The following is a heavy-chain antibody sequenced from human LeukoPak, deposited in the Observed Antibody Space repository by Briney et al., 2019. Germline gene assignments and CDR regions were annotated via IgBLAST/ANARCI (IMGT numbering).Heavy chain of an antibody. CDR3: ARDLTRYFDWLYYYYGMDV. CDR1: GYTFTGYY. V-gene: IGHV1-2*02. Sequence: ASVKVSCKASGYTFTGYYMHWVRQAPGQGLEWVGWINPNSGGTNYAQKFQGRVTMTRDTSISTAYMELSRLRSDDTAVYYCARDLTRYFDWLYYYYGMDVWGQGTTVTVSS. CDR2: INPNSGGT. J-gene: IGHJ6*02. D-gene: IGHD3-9*01.